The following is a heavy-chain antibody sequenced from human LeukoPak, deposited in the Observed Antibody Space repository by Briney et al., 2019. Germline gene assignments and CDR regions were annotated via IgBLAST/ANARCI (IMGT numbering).Heavy chain of an antibody. CDR3: AELGITMIGGV. CDR2: ISGRSSGST. Sequence: GGSLRLSCAASGFTFSDYAMSWVRQAPGKGLEWLSVISGRSSGSTYYADSVTGRFTVSRDNARNSLYLQVNSLRAEDTAVYYCAELGITMIGGVWGKGTTVTISS. CDR1: GFTFSDYA. V-gene: IGHV3-23*01. J-gene: IGHJ6*04. D-gene: IGHD3-10*02.